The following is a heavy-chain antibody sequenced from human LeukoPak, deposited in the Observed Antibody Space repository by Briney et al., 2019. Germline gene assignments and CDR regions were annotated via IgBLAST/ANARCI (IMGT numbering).Heavy chain of an antibody. D-gene: IGHD2-15*01. J-gene: IGHJ5*02. Sequence: GRSLRLSCAASGFTFSSYAISSVRQAPGKGLEWVSAISGSGGSTYYAASVKGRFTISRDNSKNTQYLQMNSLRAEETAVYYCAGYCSGGSCFVDWFDPWGQGTLVTVSS. V-gene: IGHV3-23*01. CDR2: ISGSGGST. CDR1: GFTFSSYA. CDR3: AGYCSGGSCFVDWFDP.